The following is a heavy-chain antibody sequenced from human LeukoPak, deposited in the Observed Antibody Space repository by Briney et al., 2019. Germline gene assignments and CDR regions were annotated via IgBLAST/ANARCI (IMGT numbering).Heavy chain of an antibody. D-gene: IGHD6-19*01. CDR2: ITSSGAYI. CDR1: GFTFNYYN. J-gene: IGHJ4*02. CDR3: ARAFFGIAVAGLTNEPGGFDY. V-gene: IGHV3-21*01. Sequence: GGSLRLSCAASGFTFNYYNMNWVRQAPGKALEWVSSITSSGAYIFYADSVRGRFTISRDNAKDSLYLQMNSLRAEDTAVYYCARAFFGIAVAGLTNEPGGFDYWGQGTLVTVSS.